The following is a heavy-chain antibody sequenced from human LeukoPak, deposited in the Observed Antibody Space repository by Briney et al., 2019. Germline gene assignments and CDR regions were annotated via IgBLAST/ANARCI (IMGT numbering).Heavy chain of an antibody. CDR3: AKHRGSGWYCEDY. CDR2: IYYSGGT. D-gene: IGHD6-19*01. J-gene: IGHJ4*02. V-gene: IGHV4-59*01. Sequence: PSETLSLTCTVSGGSISSYYWSWIRQPPGKGLEWIGYIYYSGGTNYNPSLKSRVTISVDTSKNQFSLKLSSVTAADTAVYYCAKHRGSGWYCEDYWGQGTLVTVSS. CDR1: GGSISSYY.